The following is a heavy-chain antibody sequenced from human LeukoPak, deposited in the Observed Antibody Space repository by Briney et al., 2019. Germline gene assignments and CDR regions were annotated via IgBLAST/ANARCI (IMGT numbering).Heavy chain of an antibody. CDR2: IYYSGNT. J-gene: IGHJ4*02. Sequence: SETLSLTCTVSGGSISSYYWSWIRQPPGKGLEWIGYIYYSGNTNYNPSLKSRVTISIDTSKNQFSLKLSSATAADTAVYYCARVGDGLFDYWGQGTLVTVSS. CDR1: GGSISSYY. V-gene: IGHV4-59*08. D-gene: IGHD1-26*01. CDR3: ARVGDGLFDY.